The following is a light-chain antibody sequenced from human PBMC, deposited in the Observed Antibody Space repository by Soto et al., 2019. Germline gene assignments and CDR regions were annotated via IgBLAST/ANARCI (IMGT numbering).Light chain of an antibody. CDR3: QSADSSGTYAVV. CDR1: ALPKQY. J-gene: IGLJ2*01. CDR2: KDS. Sequence: SYELTQPPSVSVAPGQTARIICSGDALPKQYAYWYQQKPGQAPVLVIYKDSERPSGIPERFSGSSSGTTVTLTISGVQAEDEADYYCQSADSSGTYAVVFGGGTTLTVL. V-gene: IGLV3-25*02.